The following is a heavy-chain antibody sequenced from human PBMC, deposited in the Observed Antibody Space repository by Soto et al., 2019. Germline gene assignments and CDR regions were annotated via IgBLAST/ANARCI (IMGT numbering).Heavy chain of an antibody. CDR1: GGTFRNHV. D-gene: IGHD3-10*01. J-gene: IGHJ4*02. CDR2: IIPIIGTP. V-gene: IGHV1-69*13. CDR3: ARDLEFRDGNISHLDY. Sequence: SVKVSCKASGGTFRNHVFNWVRQAPGQGLEWMRGIIPIIGTPNYAQKFQGRVTITADASTSTVYLEVSSLRSQDTAVYYCARDLEFRDGNISHLDYWGQGTLVTVSS.